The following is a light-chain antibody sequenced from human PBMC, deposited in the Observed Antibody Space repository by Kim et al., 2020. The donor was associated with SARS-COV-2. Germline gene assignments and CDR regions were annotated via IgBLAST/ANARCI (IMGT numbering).Light chain of an antibody. V-gene: IGKV3-20*01. CDR3: QQYGNSPIT. CDR1: QSVSSVY. J-gene: IGKJ5*01. Sequence: SPGERATLSCRASQSVSSVYLAWYQQKPGQAPRLVIYGASSRATGIPYRFSGGGSGTDFTLTISRLEPEDFAVYYCQQYGNSPITFGQGTRLEIK. CDR2: GAS.